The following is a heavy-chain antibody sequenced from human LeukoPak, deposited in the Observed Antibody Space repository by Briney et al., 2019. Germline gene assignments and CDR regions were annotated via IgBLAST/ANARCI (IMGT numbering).Heavy chain of an antibody. CDR2: IIPIFGTA. CDR1: GGTFSSYA. Sequence: GASVKVSCKASGGTFSSYAISWVRQAPGQGLEWMGGIIPIFGTANYTQKFQGRVTITTDESTSTAYMELSSLRSEDTAVYYCARDSGPRMITGILFFSWGQGTLVTVSS. D-gene: IGHD1-20*01. J-gene: IGHJ5*02. CDR3: ARDSGPRMITGILFFS. V-gene: IGHV1-69*05.